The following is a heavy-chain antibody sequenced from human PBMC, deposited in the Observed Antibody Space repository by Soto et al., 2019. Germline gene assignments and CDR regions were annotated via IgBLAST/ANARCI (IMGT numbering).Heavy chain of an antibody. CDR2: FYPGDSDT. CDR3: ARARYCSGGSCYSNHYYYYYMDV. V-gene: IGHV5-51*01. CDR1: GYSFTSYW. J-gene: IGHJ6*03. Sequence: GESLKISCKGSGYSFTSYWIGWVRQMPGKGLEWMGIFYPGDSDTRYSPSFQGQVTISADKSISTAYLQWSSLKASDTAMYYCARARYCSGGSCYSNHYYYYYMDVWGKGTTVTVSS. D-gene: IGHD2-15*01.